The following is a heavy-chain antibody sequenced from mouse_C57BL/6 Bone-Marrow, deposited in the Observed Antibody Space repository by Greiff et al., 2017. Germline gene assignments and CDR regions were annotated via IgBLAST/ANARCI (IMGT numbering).Heavy chain of an antibody. CDR2: IYPGDGDT. CDR1: GYAFSSSW. J-gene: IGHJ3*01. CDR3: ARLCWRAY. V-gene: IGHV1-82*01. D-gene: IGHD6-1*01. Sequence: QVQLQQSGPELVKPGASVKISCKASGYAFSSSWMNWVKQRPGKGLEWIGRIYPGDGDTNYNGKFKGKATLTADKSSSTAYMQLSSLPSEDSAVYFCARLCWRAYWGQGTLVTVSA.